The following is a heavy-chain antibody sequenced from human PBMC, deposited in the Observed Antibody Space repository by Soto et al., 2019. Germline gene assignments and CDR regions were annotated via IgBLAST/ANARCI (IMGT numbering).Heavy chain of an antibody. CDR2: INPSGGST. Sequence: SXKVSFKASGYTXTSYYMHWVRQAPGQGLEWMGIINPSGGSTRYAQKFQGRVTMTRDTSKNQFSMKLNSVTPEDTAVYYCARGSYYSGWVWGQGTLVTVSS. V-gene: IGHV1-46*01. J-gene: IGHJ4*02. CDR3: ARGSYYSGWV. CDR1: GYTXTSYY. D-gene: IGHD6-19*01.